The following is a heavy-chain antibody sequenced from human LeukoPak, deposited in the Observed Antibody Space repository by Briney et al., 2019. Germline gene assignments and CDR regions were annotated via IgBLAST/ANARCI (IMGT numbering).Heavy chain of an antibody. J-gene: IGHJ4*02. Sequence: GGSLRLSCAASGFTFSGSAMHWVPQAPGKGLEWVGRIQSKANSYATAYAASVKGSFTISRDDSKNTAYLQMNSLKTEDTAVYYCTGTYYGSGSYNWGQGTLVTVSS. D-gene: IGHD3-10*01. V-gene: IGHV3-73*01. CDR2: IQSKANSYAT. CDR1: GFTFSGSA. CDR3: TGTYYGSGSYN.